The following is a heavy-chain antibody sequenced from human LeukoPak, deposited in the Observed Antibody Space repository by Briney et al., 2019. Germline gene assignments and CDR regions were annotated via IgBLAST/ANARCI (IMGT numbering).Heavy chain of an antibody. CDR2: IYHAGST. J-gene: IGHJ4*02. Sequence: MPSETLSLTCTVSGASISSSNWWTRVRQPPGEALEWIGEIYHAGSTKYNPSLKSRLTISVDKSNNSFSLSLTSVTAADTAFYYCARSVAVTGQFDFWGQGTLVTVSS. CDR3: ARSVAVTGQFDF. V-gene: IGHV4-4*02. D-gene: IGHD6-19*01. CDR1: GASISSSNW.